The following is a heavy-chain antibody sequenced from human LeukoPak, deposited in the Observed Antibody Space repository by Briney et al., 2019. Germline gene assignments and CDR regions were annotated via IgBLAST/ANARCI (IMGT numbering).Heavy chain of an antibody. V-gene: IGHV4-39*01. CDR1: GGSISSGGYY. CDR3: ARQERDTAMVR. CDR2: IYYSGST. Sequence: SETLSLTCTVSGGSISSGGYYWSWIRQHPGKGLEWIGYIYYSGSTYYNPSLKSRVTISVDTSKNQFSLKLSSVTAADTAVYYCARQERDTAMVRWGQGTLVTVSS. D-gene: IGHD5-18*01. J-gene: IGHJ4*02.